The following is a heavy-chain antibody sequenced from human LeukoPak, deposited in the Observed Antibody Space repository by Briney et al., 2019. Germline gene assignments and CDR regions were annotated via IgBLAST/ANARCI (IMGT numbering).Heavy chain of an antibody. J-gene: IGHJ4*02. CDR1: GFTFNSYA. CDR2: IFGNGGSA. V-gene: IGHV3-23*01. Sequence: TGGSLRLSCAASGFTFNSYAMYWVHQAPGKGLEWVSGIFGNGGSAHYADSVKGRFAIFRDNSKNTVYLQMNSLRAEDTAVYYCAKTTTGYSSGRYPGWPVDYWGQGTLVTVSS. D-gene: IGHD6-19*01. CDR3: AKTTTGYSSGRYPGWPVDY.